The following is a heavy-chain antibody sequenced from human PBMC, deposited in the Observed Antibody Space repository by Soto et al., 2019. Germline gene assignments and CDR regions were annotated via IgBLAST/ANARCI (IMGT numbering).Heavy chain of an antibody. V-gene: IGHV4-59*01. D-gene: IGHD3-22*01. J-gene: IGHJ4*02. Sequence: SVTLSLTCTVSGGSISSYYWSWIRPPPGKGLEWIGYIYYSGSTNYNPSLKSRVTISVDTSKNQFSLKLSSVTAADTAVYYCARGIHYDSSGYYRDYWGQGTLVTVSS. CDR2: IYYSGST. CDR3: ARGIHYDSSGYYRDY. CDR1: GGSISSYY.